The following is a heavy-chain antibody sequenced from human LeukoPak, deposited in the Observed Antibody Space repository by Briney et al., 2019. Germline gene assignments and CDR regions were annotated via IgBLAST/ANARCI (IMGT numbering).Heavy chain of an antibody. CDR3: ARGFGEFRPFDY. CDR1: GGSFSGYY. CDR2: INHSGST. D-gene: IGHD3-10*01. V-gene: IGHV4-34*01. J-gene: IGHJ4*02. Sequence: SETLSLTCAVYGGSFSGYYWSWIRQPPGKGLEWLGEINHSGSTNYNPSLKSRVTISVDTSKNQFSLKLSSVTAADTAVYYCARGFGEFRPFDYWGQGTLVTVSS.